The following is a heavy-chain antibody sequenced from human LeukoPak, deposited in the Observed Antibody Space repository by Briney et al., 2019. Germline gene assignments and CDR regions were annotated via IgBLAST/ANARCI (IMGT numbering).Heavy chain of an antibody. D-gene: IGHD6-13*01. CDR2: INHSGST. CDR1: GGSFSGYY. CDR3: ARTIAAAGSLVVWFDP. J-gene: IGHJ5*02. Sequence: SDTLALTCAVYGGSFSGYYWSLIRHPPGKVLKWIREINHSGSTNYNPSLKSRVTISVATSKNQFSLKLSSVPAADPDVYYCARTIAAAGSLVVWFDPWGQGTLVTVSS. V-gene: IGHV4-34*01.